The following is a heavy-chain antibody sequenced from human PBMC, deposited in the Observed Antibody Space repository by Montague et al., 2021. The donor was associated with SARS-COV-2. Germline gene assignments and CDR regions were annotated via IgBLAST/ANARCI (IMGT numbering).Heavy chain of an antibody. CDR3: ARGADYDFWSGFLRYKWFDP. CDR1: GGSRSGDY. Sequence: SETLSLTCAGDGGSRSGDYWAWIGRAPARGLEWIGESNQSGGTNYNPSLKSRLTISVDTSKKQFSLKLNSMTAADTAVYYCARGADYDFWSGFLRYKWFDPWGLGTPVTVSS. V-gene: IGHV4-34*01. CDR2: SNQSGGT. J-gene: IGHJ5*02. D-gene: IGHD3-3*01.